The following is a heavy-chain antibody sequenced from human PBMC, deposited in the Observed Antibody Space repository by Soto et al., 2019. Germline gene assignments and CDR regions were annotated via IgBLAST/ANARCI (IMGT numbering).Heavy chain of an antibody. CDR3: ARDPPSAPIAY. Sequence: EVQLVESGGGLVQPGGSLRLSCAASGFTFSSYSMNWVRQAPGKGLEWVSYISSSSSTIYYADSVKGRFTISRDNAKNSLYLQMNSLRAEDTAVYYCARDPPSAPIAYWGQGTLVTVSS. CDR2: ISSSSSTI. CDR1: GFTFSSYS. V-gene: IGHV3-48*01. J-gene: IGHJ4*02.